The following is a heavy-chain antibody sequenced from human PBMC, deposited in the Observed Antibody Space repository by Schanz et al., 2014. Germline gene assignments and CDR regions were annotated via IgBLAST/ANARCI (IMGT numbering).Heavy chain of an antibody. D-gene: IGHD1-7*01. CDR1: GGSFSGYW. J-gene: IGHJ4*02. CDR2: VNHGGYT. Sequence: QVQLQQWGAGLLKPSETLSLTCAFSGGSFSGYWWTWVRQSPGKGLEWIGEVNHGGYTNYNPSLKSRAPVSVDMPKKQFPLRLSSVTAADTAAYYCATWSGTRLFHNWGQGTLVTVSS. CDR3: ATWSGTRLFHN. V-gene: IGHV4-34*01.